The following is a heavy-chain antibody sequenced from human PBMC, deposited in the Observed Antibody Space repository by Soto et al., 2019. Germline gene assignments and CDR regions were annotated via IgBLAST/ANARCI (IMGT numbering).Heavy chain of an antibody. CDR2: ISYGGSNK. D-gene: IGHD4-4*01. J-gene: IGHJ4*02. CDR1: GFTFSSYA. Sequence: QVQLVESGGGVVQPGRSLRLSCAASGFTFSSYAMHWVRQAPGKGLEWVAVISYGGSNKYYADSVKGRFTISRDNSKNTLYLQMNSLRAEETAVYYCARGVEMATITGYFDYWGQGTLVTVSS. V-gene: IGHV3-30-3*01. CDR3: ARGVEMATITGYFDY.